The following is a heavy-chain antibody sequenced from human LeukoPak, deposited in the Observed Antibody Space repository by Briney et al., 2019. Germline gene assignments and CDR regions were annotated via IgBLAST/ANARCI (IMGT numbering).Heavy chain of an antibody. V-gene: IGHV3-30*04. J-gene: IGHJ4*02. CDR1: GFIFSSYA. D-gene: IGHD6-6*01. CDR2: ISYDGSNR. Sequence: PGRSLRLSCAASGFIFSSYAMHWVRQAPGKGLEWVAVISYDGSNRYYADSVKGRFTISRDNAKNSLFLQMNSLRAEDTAVYYCARDPGAYSSSPIDYWGQGTLVTVSS. CDR3: ARDPGAYSSSPIDY.